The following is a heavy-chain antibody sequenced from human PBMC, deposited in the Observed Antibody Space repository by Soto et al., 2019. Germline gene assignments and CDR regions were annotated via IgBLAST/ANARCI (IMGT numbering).Heavy chain of an antibody. J-gene: IGHJ3*02. CDR2: ISYDGSNK. Sequence: QVQQVESGGGVVQPGRSLRLSCAASGFTFSSYAMHWVRQAPGKGLEWVAVISYDGSNKYYADSVKGRFTISRDNSKNTLYLQMNSLRAEDTAVYYCARGVDYGDYGDAFDIWGQGTMVTVSS. D-gene: IGHD4-17*01. CDR3: ARGVDYGDYGDAFDI. CDR1: GFTFSSYA. V-gene: IGHV3-30-3*01.